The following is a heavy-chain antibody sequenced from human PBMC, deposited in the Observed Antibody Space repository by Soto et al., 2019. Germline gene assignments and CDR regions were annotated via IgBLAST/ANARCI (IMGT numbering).Heavy chain of an antibody. Sequence: SQTLSLTCAISGDSVSSHRAAWNWIRQSPSRGLEWLGRTYYRSKWYNDYAVSVKSRITINPDTSKNQFSLQLNSVTPEDTAVYYCARDDTRQLGTNYYYYYGMDVWGQGTTVTVSS. D-gene: IGHD6-6*01. J-gene: IGHJ6*02. CDR2: TYYRSKWYN. CDR1: GDSVSSHRAA. V-gene: IGHV6-1*01. CDR3: ARDDTRQLGTNYYYYYGMDV.